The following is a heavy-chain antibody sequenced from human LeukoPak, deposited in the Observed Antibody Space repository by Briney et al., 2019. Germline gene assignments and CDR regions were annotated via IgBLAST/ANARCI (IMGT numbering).Heavy chain of an antibody. D-gene: IGHD6-19*01. CDR2: MNPNSGNT. Sequence: ASVKVSCKASGYTFTGYYMHWVRQAPGQGLEWMGWMNPNSGNTGYAQKFQGRVTMTRNTSISTAYMELSSLRSEDTAVYYCARPLLGLDSSGWYGGGDDAFDIWGQGTMVTVSS. CDR1: GYTFTGYY. V-gene: IGHV1-8*02. J-gene: IGHJ3*02. CDR3: ARPLLGLDSSGWYGGGDDAFDI.